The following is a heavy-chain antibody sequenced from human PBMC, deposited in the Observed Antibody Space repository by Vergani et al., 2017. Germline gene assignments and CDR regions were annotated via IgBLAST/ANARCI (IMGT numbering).Heavy chain of an antibody. CDR2: IKQDGSEK. CDR3: ARGRMPYSSYIDY. V-gene: IGHV3-7*03. D-gene: IGHD6-13*01. J-gene: IGHJ4*02. CDR1: GFTFSSYW. Sequence: EVQLVESGGGLVQPGGSLRLSCAASGFTFSSYWMSWVRQAPGKGLEWVANIKQDGSEKYYVDSVKGRFTISRDNAKNSLYLQMNSLRAEDTAVYYCARGRMPYSSYIDYWGQGTLVTVSS.